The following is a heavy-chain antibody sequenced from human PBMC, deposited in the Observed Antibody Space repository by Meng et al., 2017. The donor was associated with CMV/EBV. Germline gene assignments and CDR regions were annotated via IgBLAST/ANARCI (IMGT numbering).Heavy chain of an antibody. CDR3: AGEGGGSTRGYYFDY. V-gene: IGHV3-53*01. Sequence: LSPTCAAPGFTVSSNYMSWVRQAPGKGLEWVSVIYSGGSTYYADSVKGRFTISRDNSKNTLYLQMNSLRAQDTAVYYCAGEGGGSTRGYYFDYWGQGTMVTVSS. CDR2: IYSGGST. J-gene: IGHJ4*02. D-gene: IGHD2-2*01. CDR1: GFTVSSNY.